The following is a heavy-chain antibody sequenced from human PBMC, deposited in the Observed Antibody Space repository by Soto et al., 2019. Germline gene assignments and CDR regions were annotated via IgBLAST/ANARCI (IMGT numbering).Heavy chain of an antibody. CDR2: INPSGGST. Sequence: ASVKVSCKASGYTFTSYYIHWVRQAPGQGLEWMGIINPSGGSTSYAQKFQGRVTMTRDTSTSTVYMELSSLRSEDTAVYYCAREGRSSYSSGWYYFDSWGKGTLVTVSS. J-gene: IGHJ4*02. CDR1: GYTFTSYY. V-gene: IGHV1-46*01. D-gene: IGHD6-19*01. CDR3: AREGRSSYSSGWYYFDS.